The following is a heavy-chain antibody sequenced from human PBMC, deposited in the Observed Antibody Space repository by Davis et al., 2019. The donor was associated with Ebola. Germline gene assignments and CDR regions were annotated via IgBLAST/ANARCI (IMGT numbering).Heavy chain of an antibody. V-gene: IGHV1-69*04. CDR1: GGTFSSYA. CDR2: IIPILGIA. D-gene: IGHD2-15*01. CDR3: ASSMIGSGGSRARRRYYYYGMDV. Sequence: SVKVSCKASGGTFSSYAISWVRQAPGQGLEWMGRIIPILGIANYAQKFQGRVTMTRNTSISTAYMELSSLRSEDTAVYYCASSMIGSGGSRARRRYYYYGMDVWGQGTTVTVSS. J-gene: IGHJ6*02.